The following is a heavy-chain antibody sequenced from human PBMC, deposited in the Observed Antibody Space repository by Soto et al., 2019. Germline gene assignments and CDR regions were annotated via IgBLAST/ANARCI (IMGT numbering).Heavy chain of an antibody. V-gene: IGHV1-69*01. J-gene: IGHJ5*02. CDR1: GGTFSSYA. D-gene: IGHD2-15*01. CDR2: IIPIFGTA. Sequence: QVQLVQSGAEVKKPGSSVKVSCKASGGTFSSYAISWVRQAPGQGLEWMGGIIPIFGTANYAQKFQGRVTITADESTSTSYMELSSLRSEDTAVYYCARGDIVVVVAATLPSGCWFDPWGQGTLVTVSS. CDR3: ARGDIVVVVAATLPSGCWFDP.